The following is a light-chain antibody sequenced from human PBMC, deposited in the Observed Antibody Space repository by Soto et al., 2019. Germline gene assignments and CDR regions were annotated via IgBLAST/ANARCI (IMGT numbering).Light chain of an antibody. J-gene: IGLJ1*01. V-gene: IGLV2-14*03. Sequence: QSVLAQPASVSGSPGQSIAISCTGTSSDIGAYDYVSWYQKFPDKPPKLIIYEVSHRPSGVSDRFSGSKSVNTATLTISRLQAEDEADYYCSSYTSSSTRVFGTGTKVTVL. CDR2: EVS. CDR1: SSDIGAYDY. CDR3: SSYTSSSTRV.